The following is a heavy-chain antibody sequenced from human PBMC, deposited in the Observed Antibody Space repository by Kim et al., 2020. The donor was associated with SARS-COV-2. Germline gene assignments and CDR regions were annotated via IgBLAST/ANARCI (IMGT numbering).Heavy chain of an antibody. V-gene: IGHV3-15*01. D-gene: IGHD3-3*01. J-gene: IGHJ4*02. CDR3: TTLGTTYYDFWSGYPVDY. Sequence: KGRFTISRDDSKNTLYLQMNSLKTEDTAVYYCTTLGTTYYDFWSGYPVDYWGQGTLVTVSS.